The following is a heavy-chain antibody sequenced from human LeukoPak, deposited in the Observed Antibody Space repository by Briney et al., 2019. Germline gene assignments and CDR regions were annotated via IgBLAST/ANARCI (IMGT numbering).Heavy chain of an antibody. CDR3: ARAGSHWHYVY. V-gene: IGHV3-7*01. J-gene: IGHJ4*02. D-gene: IGHD3-10*01. CDR2: IKQDGSER. Sequence: PGGSLRLSCAASGFTFSGFSMSWVRQSPTKGLEWVANIKQDGSERYYVDSVKGRFTISRDNAKNSLSLRMNNLRVEDTAVYYCARAGSHWHYVYWGQGTVVTVS. CDR1: GFTFSGFS.